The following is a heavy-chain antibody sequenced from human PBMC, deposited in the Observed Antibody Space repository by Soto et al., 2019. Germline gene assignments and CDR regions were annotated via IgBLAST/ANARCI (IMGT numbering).Heavy chain of an antibody. D-gene: IGHD4-17*01. CDR2: VYYRGRS. CDR1: VGSGTKSSYY. J-gene: IGHJ4*02. V-gene: IGHV4-39*01. CDR3: VSQRTTVPTQAYFDY. Sequence: PSETLSLTCTVSVGSGTKSSYYWIWIRQSPGKGLEWIGSVYYRGRSYSKSSVKSRVTISVDTSKNRFSLSLNSVTASDTAVYFCVSQRTTVPTQAYFDYWGPGALVTVSS.